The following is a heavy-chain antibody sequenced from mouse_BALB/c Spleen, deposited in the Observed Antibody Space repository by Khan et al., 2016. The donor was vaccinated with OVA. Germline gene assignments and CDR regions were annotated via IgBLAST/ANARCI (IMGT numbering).Heavy chain of an antibody. D-gene: IGHD2-4*01. Sequence: QIQLVQSGPELKKPGETVKISCKASGYTFTNFGMNWVKQAPGKALKWMGWINTSTGEPTYADDFKGRFAFSLEPSASTAYLQINNLKNEDMATYGCARGLNYDGAGFAYWGQGTLGTVSA. V-gene: IGHV9-1*02. CDR2: INTSTGEP. CDR3: ARGLNYDGAGFAY. CDR1: GYTFTNFG. J-gene: IGHJ3*01.